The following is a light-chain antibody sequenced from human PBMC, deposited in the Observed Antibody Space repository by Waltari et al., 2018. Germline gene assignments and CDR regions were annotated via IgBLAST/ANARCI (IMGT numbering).Light chain of an antibody. CDR2: EIT. V-gene: IGLV2-8*01. CDR3: SSYAATYNLV. CDR1: SSDVGGSDF. J-gene: IGLJ3*02. Sequence: QSALTQPPSASGSPGQSITIPCTGTSSDVGGSDFFSWYQQYPGKAPKLIIYEITKRPSGVPDRFSGSKSGNTASLTVSGLQPEDEAEYFCSSYAATYNLVFGGGTKLTV.